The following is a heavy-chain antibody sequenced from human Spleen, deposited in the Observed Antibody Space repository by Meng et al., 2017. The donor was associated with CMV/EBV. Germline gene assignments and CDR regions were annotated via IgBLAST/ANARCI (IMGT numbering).Heavy chain of an antibody. CDR3: ARLYCSSTSCYSGSNYGDYEIY. D-gene: IGHD2-2*01. V-gene: IGHV1-2*02. CDR2: INPNSGGT. J-gene: IGHJ4*02. Sequence: YMHWVRQTPGQGLEWMGWINPNSGGTNYAQNFQGRVTMTRDTSISTAYMELSRLRSDDTAVYYCARLYCSSTSCYSGSNYGDYEIYWGQGTLVTVSS. CDR1: Y.